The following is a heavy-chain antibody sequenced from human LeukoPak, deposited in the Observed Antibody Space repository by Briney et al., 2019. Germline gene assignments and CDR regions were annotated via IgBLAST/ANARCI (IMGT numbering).Heavy chain of an antibody. Sequence: SETLSLTCAVYGGSFSGYYWSWIRQPPGKGLEWIGEINHSGSTNYNPSLKSRVTISVDTSKNQFSLKLSSVTAADTAVYYCATVSELRYFDWLGYAFDIWGQGTMVTVSS. V-gene: IGHV4-34*01. D-gene: IGHD3-9*01. J-gene: IGHJ3*02. CDR2: INHSGST. CDR3: ATVSELRYFDWLGYAFDI. CDR1: GGSFSGYY.